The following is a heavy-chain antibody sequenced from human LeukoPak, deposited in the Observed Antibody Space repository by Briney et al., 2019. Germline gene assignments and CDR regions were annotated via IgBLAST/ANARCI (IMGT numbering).Heavy chain of an antibody. Sequence: SETLSLTCSVSGDSISSIYWSWIRQPPGKGLEWIGYIYHSESTYYNPSLKSRVTISVDRSKNQFSLKLSSVTAADTAVYYCAAYSRSDAFDIWGQGTMVTVSS. CDR2: IYHSEST. D-gene: IGHD6-6*01. CDR1: GDSISSIY. CDR3: AAYSRSDAFDI. J-gene: IGHJ3*02. V-gene: IGHV4-59*04.